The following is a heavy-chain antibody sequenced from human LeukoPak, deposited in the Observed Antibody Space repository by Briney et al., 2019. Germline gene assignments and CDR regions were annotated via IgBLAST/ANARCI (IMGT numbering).Heavy chain of an antibody. Sequence: SVKVSCKASGGTFSSYAISWVRQAPGQGLEWMGGIIPIFGTANYAQKFQGRVTITADESTSTAYMELSSLRSEDTAVYYCARVRVTAIDAFDVWGQGTMVTVSS. D-gene: IGHD2-21*02. V-gene: IGHV1-69*13. CDR1: GGTFSSYA. CDR2: IIPIFGTA. CDR3: ARVRVTAIDAFDV. J-gene: IGHJ3*01.